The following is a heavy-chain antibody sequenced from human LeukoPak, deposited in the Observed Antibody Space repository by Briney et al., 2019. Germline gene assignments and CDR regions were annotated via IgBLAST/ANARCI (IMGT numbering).Heavy chain of an antibody. D-gene: IGHD3-22*01. J-gene: IGHJ5*02. CDR2: IYYSGST. CDR1: GGSISSSSYY. CDR3: ARDWLYYYDSSGYNWFEP. V-gene: IGHV4-39*07. Sequence: SETLSLTCTVSGGSISSSSYYWGRIRQPPGKGLEWIGSIYYSGSTYYNPSLKSRVTISVDTSKNQFSLKLSSVTAADTAVYYSARDWLYYYDSSGYNWFEPWGQGTLVTVS.